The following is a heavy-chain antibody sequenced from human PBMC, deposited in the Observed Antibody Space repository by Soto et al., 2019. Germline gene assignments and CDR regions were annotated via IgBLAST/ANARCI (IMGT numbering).Heavy chain of an antibody. Sequence: SETLSLTCAVYGGSFSGYYWSWIRQPPGKGLEWIGEINHSGSTNYNPSLKSRVTISVDTSKNQFSLKLSSVTAADTAVYYCARYDFWSGSFPNFDYWGQGTLVTSPQ. CDR1: GGSFSGYY. CDR2: INHSGST. V-gene: IGHV4-34*01. D-gene: IGHD3-3*01. J-gene: IGHJ4*02. CDR3: ARYDFWSGSFPNFDY.